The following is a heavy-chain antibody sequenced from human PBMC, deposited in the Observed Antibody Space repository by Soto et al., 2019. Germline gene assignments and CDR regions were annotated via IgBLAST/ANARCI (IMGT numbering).Heavy chain of an antibody. V-gene: IGHV4-59*01. Sequence: PAETLSLTCTVSGGSISSYYWSWIRQPPGKGLEWIGYIYYSGSTNYNPSLKSRVTISVDTSKNQFSLKLSSVAAADTAVYYCARRYGSAFDIWGQGTMVTVS. CDR1: GGSISSYY. CDR2: IYYSGST. J-gene: IGHJ3*02. CDR3: ARRYGSAFDI. D-gene: IGHD3-10*01.